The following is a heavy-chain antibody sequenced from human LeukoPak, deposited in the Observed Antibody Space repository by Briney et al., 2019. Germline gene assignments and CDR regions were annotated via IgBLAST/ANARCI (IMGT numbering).Heavy chain of an antibody. CDR1: GFSLSTSGMR. Sequence: SGPALVKPTQTLTLTCTFSGFSLSTSGMRVSWIRQPPGKALEWLARIDWDDDKFYSTSLKTRLTISKDTSKNQVVLTMTNMDPVDTATYYCARGYGSGFSFDYWGQGTLVTVSS. V-gene: IGHV2-70*04. CDR3: ARGYGSGFSFDY. J-gene: IGHJ4*02. D-gene: IGHD6-19*01. CDR2: IDWDDDK.